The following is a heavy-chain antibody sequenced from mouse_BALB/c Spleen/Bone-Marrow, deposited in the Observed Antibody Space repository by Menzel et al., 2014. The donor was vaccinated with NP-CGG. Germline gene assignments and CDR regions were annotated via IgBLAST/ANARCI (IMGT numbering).Heavy chain of an antibody. Sequence: VQLQQSGDELVKPGASVKLSCKASGYTFTSYYMYWVKQRPGQGLEWFGEINPSNGGTNFNEKFKNKATLTVDKSSSTAYMQLSSLTSEDSAVYYCSRGRRDALDYWGQGTSVTVSS. J-gene: IGHJ4*01. CDR2: INPSNGGT. CDR3: SRGRRDALDY. CDR1: GYTFTSYY. V-gene: IGHV1-53*01.